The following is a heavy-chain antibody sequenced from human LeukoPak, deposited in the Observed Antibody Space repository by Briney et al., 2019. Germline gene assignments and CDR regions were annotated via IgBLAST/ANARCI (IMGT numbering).Heavy chain of an antibody. D-gene: IGHD1-26*01. CDR2: IDPNSGGT. CDR1: GYTFTGYY. CDR3: ARGLDKWELLSY. Sequence: ASVKVSCKASGYTFTGYYMHWVRQAPGQGLEWMGWIDPNSGGTNYVQKFQGRVTMTRDTSISKAYMELSRLRSDDTAVYYCARGLDKWELLSYWGQGTLVTVSS. J-gene: IGHJ4*02. V-gene: IGHV1-2*02.